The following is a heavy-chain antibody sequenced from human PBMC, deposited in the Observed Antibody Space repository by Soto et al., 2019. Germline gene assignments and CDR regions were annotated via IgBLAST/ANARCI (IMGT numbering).Heavy chain of an antibody. D-gene: IGHD6-13*01. Sequence: SGPTLVNPTQTLTLTCIFSGFSLNTGGAGVGWIRQPPGKALEWLALIYWNDDKRYSPSLKTRLTITKDTSKNQVVLTMTNMDPVDTATYYCAHSWGGSIAAALNFDYWGQGTLVTVSS. CDR3: AHSWGGSIAAALNFDY. CDR2: IYWNDDK. CDR1: GFSLNTGGAG. J-gene: IGHJ4*02. V-gene: IGHV2-5*01.